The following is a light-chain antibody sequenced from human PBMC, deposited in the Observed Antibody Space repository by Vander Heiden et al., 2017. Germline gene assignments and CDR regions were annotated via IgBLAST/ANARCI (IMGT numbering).Light chain of an antibody. CDR3: QAWDSSTVV. V-gene: IGLV3-1*01. CDR2: KDS. Sequence: SYELTQPPSVSVSPGQTASITCSGDKLGDKYACWYQQKPGQSPLLVIYKDSKRPSGIPERFSGSNSGNTATLTISGTQAMDEADYYCQAWDSSTVVFGGGTKLTVL. CDR1: KLGDKY. J-gene: IGLJ2*01.